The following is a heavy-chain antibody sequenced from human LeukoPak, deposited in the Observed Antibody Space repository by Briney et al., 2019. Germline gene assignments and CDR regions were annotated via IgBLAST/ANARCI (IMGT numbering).Heavy chain of an antibody. CDR1: GFTFSSYW. CDR3: ARDARTNTAMVFNWFDP. J-gene: IGHJ5*02. V-gene: IGHV3-74*01. CDR2: IDGDGSST. D-gene: IGHD5-18*01. Sequence: PGGSLRLSCAASGFTFSSYWMQWVRQAPGKGLVWVSRIDGDGSSTNYADSVKGRFTISRDNAKNTLYLQMNSLRAEDTAVYYCARDARTNTAMVFNWFDPWGQGTLVTVSS.